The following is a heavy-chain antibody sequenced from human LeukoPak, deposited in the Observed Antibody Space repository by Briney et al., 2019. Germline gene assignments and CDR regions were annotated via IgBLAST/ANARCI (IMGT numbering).Heavy chain of an antibody. CDR2: IRYDGSNK. V-gene: IGHV3-30*02. J-gene: IGHJ4*02. Sequence: GGSLRLSCAASGFTFSSYGMHWVRQAPGKGLEWVAFIRYDGSNKYYADSVKGRFTISRDNSKNTLYLQMNSLRAEDTAVYYCAKESIVGARGAYYFDYWGQGTLVTVSS. D-gene: IGHD1-26*01. CDR1: GFTFSSYG. CDR3: AKESIVGARGAYYFDY.